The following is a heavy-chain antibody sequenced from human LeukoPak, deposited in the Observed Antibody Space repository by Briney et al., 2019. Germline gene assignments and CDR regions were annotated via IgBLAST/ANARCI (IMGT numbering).Heavy chain of an antibody. CDR3: ARAPRYSYGLGWYFDL. Sequence: ASGKLSCKASGGTFSSYAISWVRQAPGQWLEWMGGIIPIFGTANYAQKFQGRVTITADQSTSTAYMELSSLRSEDTAVYYCARAPRYSYGLGWYFDLWGRGTLVTVSS. V-gene: IGHV1-69*13. CDR1: GGTFSSYA. J-gene: IGHJ2*01. D-gene: IGHD5-18*01. CDR2: IIPIFGTA.